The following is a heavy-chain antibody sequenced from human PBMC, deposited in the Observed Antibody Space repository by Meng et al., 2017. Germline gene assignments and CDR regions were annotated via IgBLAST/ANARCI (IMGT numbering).Heavy chain of an antibody. D-gene: IGHD3-3*01. J-gene: IGHJ4*02. V-gene: IGHV4-34*01. CDR1: GGSFSGYY. Sequence: SETLSLTCAVHGGSFSGYYWSWIRQPPGKGLEWIGEINHSGRTNYNPSLKSRVTISVDTSKNQFSLKLSSVTAADTAVYYCAALFTYYDFWSGYWTQFDYWGQGTLVTVSS. CDR3: AALFTYYDFWSGYWTQFDY. CDR2: INHSGRT.